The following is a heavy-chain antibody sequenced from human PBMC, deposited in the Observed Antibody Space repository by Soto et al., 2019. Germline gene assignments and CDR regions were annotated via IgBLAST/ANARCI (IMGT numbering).Heavy chain of an antibody. CDR2: IYPGDSDT. D-gene: IGHD3-22*01. Sequence: GESLKISCKGCGYSFTNYWVGWVRQMPGKGLEWMGIIYPGDSDTRYSPSFQGQVTISADKSISTAYLQWSSLKASDTAMYYCARKNYYDSSVPFDSWGQGTLVTVSS. CDR3: ARKNYYDSSVPFDS. CDR1: GYSFTNYW. J-gene: IGHJ4*02. V-gene: IGHV5-51*01.